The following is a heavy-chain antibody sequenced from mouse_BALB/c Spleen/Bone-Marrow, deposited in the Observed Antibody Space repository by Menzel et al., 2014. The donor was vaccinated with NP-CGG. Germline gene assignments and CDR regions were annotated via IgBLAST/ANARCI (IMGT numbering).Heavy chain of an antibody. J-gene: IGHJ3*01. CDR1: GFTFSNYA. D-gene: IGHD2-12*01. CDR3: SSYAY. CDR2: ISSGGSYI. Sequence: EVQVVESGGGLVKSGGSLKLSCAASGFTFSNYAMSWVRQSPETRLEWVAEISSGGSYIYYPDTLTGRFTISRDNAKNTLYLEMSSLRSEDTAMYYCSSYAYWGQGTLVTVSA. V-gene: IGHV5-9-4*01.